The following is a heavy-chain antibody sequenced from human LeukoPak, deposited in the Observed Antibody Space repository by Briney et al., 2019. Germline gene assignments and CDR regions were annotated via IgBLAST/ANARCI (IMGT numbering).Heavy chain of an antibody. J-gene: IGHJ5*02. V-gene: IGHV1-2*02. CDR2: INPNSGGT. Sequence: ASVKVSCKASGYTFTGYYMHWVRQAPGQGLEWMGWINPNSGGTNYAQKFQGRVTMTRDTSISTAYMELSRPRSDDTAVYYCARAKILTGYYVAAADTWGQGTLVTVSS. CDR3: ARAKILTGYYVAAADT. CDR1: GYTFTGYY. D-gene: IGHD3-9*01.